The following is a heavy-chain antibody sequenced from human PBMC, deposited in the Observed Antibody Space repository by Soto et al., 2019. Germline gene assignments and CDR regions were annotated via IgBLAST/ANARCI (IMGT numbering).Heavy chain of an antibody. CDR1: GFTFGDYA. V-gene: IGHV3-49*04. D-gene: IGHD6-13*01. CDR3: TRELFLRAAPRGAYYYYGMDV. CDR2: IRSKAYGGTT. J-gene: IGHJ6*02. Sequence: HPGGSLRLSCTASGFTFGDYAMSWVRQAPGKGLEWVGFIRSKAYGGTTEYAASVKGRFTISRDDSKSIAYLQMNSLKTEDTAVYYCTRELFLRAAPRGAYYYYGMDVWGQGTTVTVSS.